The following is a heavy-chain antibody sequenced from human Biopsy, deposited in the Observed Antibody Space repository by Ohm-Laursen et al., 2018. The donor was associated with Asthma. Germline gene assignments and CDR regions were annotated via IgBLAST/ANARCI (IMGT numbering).Heavy chain of an antibody. CDR2: IYSAGAA. CDR3: ARGVSSNWSHYYFEY. D-gene: IGHD2-2*01. J-gene: IGHJ4*02. Sequence: SLRLSCAASLLVVSRGFMFWVRQAPAKGLEWVSGIYSAGAAHTADPVRGRFTISRDYSKNTVYIQLHSLRAEDTAVYYCARGVSSNWSHYYFEYWGQGTLVTVSS. CDR1: LLVVSRGF. V-gene: IGHV3-53*01.